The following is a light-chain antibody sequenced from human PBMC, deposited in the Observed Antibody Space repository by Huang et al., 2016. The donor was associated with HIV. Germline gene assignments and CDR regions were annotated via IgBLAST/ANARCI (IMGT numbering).Light chain of an antibody. CDR1: QSISGD. CDR2: AAS. J-gene: IGKJ1*01. CDR3: QQSSSTPWT. V-gene: IGKV1-39*01. Sequence: DIQMTQSPSSVSSSVGDRVVISCRASQSISGDLNWYQQSPGKPPNLLIYAASSVQGGCPSRFSGSESGTDFTLTITNLQSEDSATYYCQQSSSTPWTFGPGTKVEVK.